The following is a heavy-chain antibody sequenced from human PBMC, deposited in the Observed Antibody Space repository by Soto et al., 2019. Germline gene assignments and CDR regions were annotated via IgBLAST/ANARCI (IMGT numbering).Heavy chain of an antibody. Sequence: SETLSLTCTVSGGSISSYYWSWIRQPPGKGLEWIGYIYYSGSTNYNPSLKSRVTISVDTSKNQFSLKLSSVTAADTAVYYCARGGEAASAQYYYYGMDVWGQGTTVTVSS. CDR1: GGSISSYY. J-gene: IGHJ6*02. CDR3: ARGGEAASAQYYYYGMDV. CDR2: IYYSGST. D-gene: IGHD6-13*01. V-gene: IGHV4-59*01.